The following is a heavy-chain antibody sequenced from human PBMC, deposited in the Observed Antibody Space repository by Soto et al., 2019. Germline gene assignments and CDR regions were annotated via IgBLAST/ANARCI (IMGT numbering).Heavy chain of an antibody. CDR3: TKQIYGGNS. J-gene: IGHJ4*02. V-gene: IGHV3-73*02. Sequence: EVQLVESGGGLVQPGGSLKLSCATSGFTFSASAMHWVRQVSGKGLEWIARIRSKANNYATTYAPSVKGRFTISGDDSENTVYLQMNSLKTEDTAIYYCTKQIYGGNSWGQGTLVTVSS. CDR2: IRSKANNYAT. D-gene: IGHD2-21*02. CDR1: GFTFSASA.